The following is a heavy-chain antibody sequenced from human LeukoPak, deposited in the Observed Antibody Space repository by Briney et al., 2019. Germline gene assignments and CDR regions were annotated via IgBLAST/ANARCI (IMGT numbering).Heavy chain of an antibody. J-gene: IGHJ4*02. CDR2: IGGGGPTT. CDR1: GFTFSTYA. Sequence: GGSLRLSCAASGFTFSTYAMNWVRQAPAKGLEWVSTIGGGGPTTDYADSVKDRFTISRDNSKNTLYLQMNSLRAEDTAVYFCARGFLGGTDQYFDSWGQATLVTASS. D-gene: IGHD6-19*01. CDR3: ARGFLGGTDQYFDS. V-gene: IGHV3-23*01.